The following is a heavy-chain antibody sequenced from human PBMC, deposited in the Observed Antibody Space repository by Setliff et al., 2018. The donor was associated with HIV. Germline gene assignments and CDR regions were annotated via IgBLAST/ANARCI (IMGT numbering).Heavy chain of an antibody. CDR2: IYSSGSP. Sequence: SETLSLTCTVYGASISNSNSYWGWIRQPPGKRLEWLGSIYSSGSPSYNPSLSSRLTISVDTSKNHVSLRLSSVTAADTGVYYCARAVYYFDFWGQGTLVTVSS. D-gene: IGHD1-20*01. CDR3: ARAVYYFDF. CDR1: GASISNSNSY. J-gene: IGHJ4*02. V-gene: IGHV4-39*02.